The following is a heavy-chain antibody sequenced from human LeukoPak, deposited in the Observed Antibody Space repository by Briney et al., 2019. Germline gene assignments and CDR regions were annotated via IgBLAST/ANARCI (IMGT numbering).Heavy chain of an antibody. Sequence: GGSLRLSCVASGFTFSSRDWMTWVRQAPGKGLEWVANIKQDGSEKNYVDSVNGRFTISRDNAKNSLYLQMNSLRAEDTAVYYCAKDLSSGWPDAFDIWGQGTMVTVSP. D-gene: IGHD6-19*01. V-gene: IGHV3-7*03. CDR1: GFTFSSRDW. J-gene: IGHJ3*02. CDR2: IKQDGSEK. CDR3: AKDLSSGWPDAFDI.